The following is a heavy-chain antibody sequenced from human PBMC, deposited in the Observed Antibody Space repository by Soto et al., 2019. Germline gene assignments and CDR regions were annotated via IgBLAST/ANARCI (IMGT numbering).Heavy chain of an antibody. CDR1: GGSISSGGYS. CDR2: IYHSGST. J-gene: IGHJ4*02. V-gene: IGHV4-30-2*01. D-gene: IGHD6-19*01. Sequence: QLQLQESGSGLVKPSQTLSLTCAVSGGSISSGGYSWSWIRQPPGKGLEWIGYIYHSGSTYYNPSLKSRVTIKLSAVTAADTAVYYCARAGGLGAGAVDYWGQGTLVTVSS. CDR3: ARAGGLGAGAVDY.